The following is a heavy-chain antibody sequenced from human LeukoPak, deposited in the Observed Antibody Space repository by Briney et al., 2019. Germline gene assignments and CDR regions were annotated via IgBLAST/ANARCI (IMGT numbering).Heavy chain of an antibody. V-gene: IGHV4-4*09. Sequence: SETLSLTCTVSRCSSRGYYWKWIRQPPGMGWEWFGFIYDSGTTNYNPSPKRRVTMSIDTPKNQPPLKMTSVTAADTAVYFCASLGPLTILGYDFWGPGALVTASS. J-gene: IGHJ4*01. D-gene: IGHD3-16*01. CDR2: IYDSGTT. CDR3: ASLGPLTILGYDF. CDR1: RCSSRGYY.